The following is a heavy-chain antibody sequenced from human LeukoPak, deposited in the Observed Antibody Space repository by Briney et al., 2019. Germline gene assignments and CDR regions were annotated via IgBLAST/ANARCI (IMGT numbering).Heavy chain of an antibody. CDR1: GFTFSSCS. CDR3: ARAGGSTVSHSDY. D-gene: IGHD4-17*01. CDR2: ISSSTSYI. J-gene: IGHJ4*02. V-gene: IGHV3-21*01. Sequence: PGGSLRLSCAASGFTFSSCSMNWIRQAPGKGLEWVSSISSSTSYIYYADSVKGRFTISKDNAKNSLYLQMNSLRAEDTAVYYCARAGGSTVSHSDYWGQGTLVTVSS.